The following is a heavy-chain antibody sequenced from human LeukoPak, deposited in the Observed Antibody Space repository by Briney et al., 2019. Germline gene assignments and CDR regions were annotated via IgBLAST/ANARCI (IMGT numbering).Heavy chain of an antibody. D-gene: IGHD1-1*01. CDR3: ATYINWVAGDV. CDR1: EFSFSDSW. J-gene: IGHJ6*02. V-gene: IGHV3-7*01. Sequence: GGSLRLSCAASEFSFSDSWMSWIRQAPEKGLEWVAAIKDDGSEEYYLDSVKGRFIISRDNAKNSVYLQMNSLRDEDTAVYHCATYINWVAGDVWGQGTAVSVSS. CDR2: IKDDGSEE.